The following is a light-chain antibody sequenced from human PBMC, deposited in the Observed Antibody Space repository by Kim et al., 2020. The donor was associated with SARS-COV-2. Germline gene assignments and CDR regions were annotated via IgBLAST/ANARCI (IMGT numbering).Light chain of an antibody. V-gene: IGLV3-9*01. CDR3: HAWDSSSGEV. CDR1: NIGGKN. J-gene: IGLJ2*01. Sequence: SYELTQPLSVSVAPGQTARITCGGDNIGGKNVHWYQHRPGQAPVLLIYRDTNRPSGIPGRISGSNSGNTATLTISRAQAGDEADYYCHAWDSSSGEVFGGGTKLTVL. CDR2: RDT.